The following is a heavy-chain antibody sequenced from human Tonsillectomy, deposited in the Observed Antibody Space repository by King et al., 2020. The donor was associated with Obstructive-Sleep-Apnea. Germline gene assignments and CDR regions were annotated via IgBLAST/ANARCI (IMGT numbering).Heavy chain of an antibody. J-gene: IGHJ4*02. Sequence: HMQLVQSGPEVKKPGTSVKVSCKASGFTFTGSAMQWVRQARGHRLEWIGWIVVGSGYTNYAQNFQERVTITRDMSTSTVYMELSSLRSEDTALYYCAESRSGSYFEFDYWGQGTLVTVSS. V-gene: IGHV1-58*02. CDR2: IVVGSGYT. CDR1: GFTFTGSA. D-gene: IGHD1-26*01. CDR3: AESRSGSYFEFDY.